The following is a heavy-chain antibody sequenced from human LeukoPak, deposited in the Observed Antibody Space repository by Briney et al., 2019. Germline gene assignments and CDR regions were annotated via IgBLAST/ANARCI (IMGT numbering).Heavy chain of an antibody. Sequence: EASVKVSCKASGYTFSSYDISWVRQAPGQGLEWMGWISAYNGNTNYAQKLQGRVTMTTDTSTSTAYMELRSLRSDDTAVYYCARDQWMAARRVGAFDIWGQGTMVTVSS. J-gene: IGHJ3*02. D-gene: IGHD6-6*01. V-gene: IGHV1-18*01. CDR3: ARDQWMAARRVGAFDI. CDR1: GYTFSSYD. CDR2: ISAYNGNT.